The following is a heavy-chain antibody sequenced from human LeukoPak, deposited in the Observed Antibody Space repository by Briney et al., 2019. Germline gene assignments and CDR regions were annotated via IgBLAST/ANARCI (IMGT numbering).Heavy chain of an antibody. D-gene: IGHD2-2*01. CDR3: ARDYSIVVVPAAGGIDY. J-gene: IGHJ4*02. V-gene: IGHV3-30-3*01. Sequence: GGSLRLSCAASGFTFSSYAMHWVRQAPGKGPQWVAVISYDGSNKYSADSVKGRLTISRDNSKNTLYLQMNSLRAEDTAVYYCARDYSIVVVPAAGGIDYWGQGTLVTVSS. CDR1: GFTFSSYA. CDR2: ISYDGSNK.